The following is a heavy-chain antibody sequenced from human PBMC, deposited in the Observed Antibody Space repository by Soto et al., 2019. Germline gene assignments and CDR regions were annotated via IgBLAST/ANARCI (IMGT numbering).Heavy chain of an antibody. D-gene: IGHD3-22*01. V-gene: IGHV3-21*01. J-gene: IGHJ4*02. Sequence: EVQLVESGGGLVKPGGSLRLSCAASGFTFSSYSMNWVRQAPGKGLEWVSSISSSSSYIYYADSVKGRFTISRDNAKNSLYLQMNSLRAEDTAVYYCARDNGDDYYDSSGYYLKNYYFDYWGQGTLVTVSS. CDR1: GFTFSSYS. CDR2: ISSSSSYI. CDR3: ARDNGDDYYDSSGYYLKNYYFDY.